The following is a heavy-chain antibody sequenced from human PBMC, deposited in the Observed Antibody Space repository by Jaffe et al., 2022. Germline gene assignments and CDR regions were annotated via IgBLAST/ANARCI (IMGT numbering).Heavy chain of an antibody. CDR1: GGSISSSSYY. V-gene: IGHV4-39*01. Sequence: QLQLQESGPGLVKPSETLSLTCTVSGGSISSSSYYWGWIRQPPGKGLEWIGSIYYSGSTYYNPSLKSRVTISVDTSKNQFSLKLSSVTAADTAVYYCASTDCSGGSCYSLYYYYMDVWGKGTTVTVSS. CDR2: IYYSGST. CDR3: ASTDCSGGSCYSLYYYYMDV. D-gene: IGHD2-15*01. J-gene: IGHJ6*03.